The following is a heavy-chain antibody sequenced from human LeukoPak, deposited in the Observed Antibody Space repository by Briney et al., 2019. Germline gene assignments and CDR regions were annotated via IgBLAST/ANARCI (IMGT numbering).Heavy chain of an antibody. CDR1: GFTLSSYA. V-gene: IGHV3-23*01. CDR3: AKLLRITMILYGMDV. CDR2: ISGSGGST. Sequence: GGSLRLSCAASGFTLSSYAMSWVRQAPGKGLEWVSAISGSGGSTYYADSVKGRFTISRDNSKNTLHLQMNSLRAEDTAVYYCAKLLRITMILYGMDVWGQGTTVTVSS. D-gene: IGHD3-22*01. J-gene: IGHJ6*02.